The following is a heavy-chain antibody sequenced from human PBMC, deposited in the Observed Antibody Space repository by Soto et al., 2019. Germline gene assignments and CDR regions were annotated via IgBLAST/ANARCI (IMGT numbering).Heavy chain of an antibody. CDR3: ARHDDSSGYFTDFDY. V-gene: IGHV3-23*01. CDR1: GFTFNTYP. D-gene: IGHD3-22*01. J-gene: IGHJ4*02. CDR2: IGGPGLDT. Sequence: PGGSLRLSCAASGFTFNTYPMSWVRQAPGKGLEWVSAIGGPGLDTYYADSVKGRFTISRDNSKNTLYLQTSRLRAEDTAVYYCARHDDSSGYFTDFDYWGQAALVTVSS.